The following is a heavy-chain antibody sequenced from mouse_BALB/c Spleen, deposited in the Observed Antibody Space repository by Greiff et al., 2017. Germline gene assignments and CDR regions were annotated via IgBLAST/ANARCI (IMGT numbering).Heavy chain of an antibody. Sequence: EVQLVESGPGLVKPSQSLSLTCTVTGYSITSDYAWNWIRQFPGNKLEWMGYISYSGSTSYNPSLKSRISITRDTSKNQFFLQLNSVTTEDTATYYCAKTGTLLRYWYFDVWGAGTTVTVSS. CDR3: AKTGTLLRYWYFDV. CDR2: ISYSGST. J-gene: IGHJ1*01. CDR1: GYSITSDYA. V-gene: IGHV3-2*02. D-gene: IGHD4-1*01.